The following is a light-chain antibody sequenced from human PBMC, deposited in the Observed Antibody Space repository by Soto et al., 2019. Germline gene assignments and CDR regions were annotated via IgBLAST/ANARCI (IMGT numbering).Light chain of an antibody. V-gene: IGKV3-20*01. CDR2: GAS. CDR1: QSVSSNY. CDR3: QQYGSSPLA. J-gene: IGKJ4*01. Sequence: EIVLTQSPGTLSLSPGERATLSCRASQSVSSNYLAWYQQKPGQAPRLLIYGASSRATGIPDRFSGSGSGTDFTLTISRLETEDFAVYDGQQYGSSPLAFGGGTKVDIK.